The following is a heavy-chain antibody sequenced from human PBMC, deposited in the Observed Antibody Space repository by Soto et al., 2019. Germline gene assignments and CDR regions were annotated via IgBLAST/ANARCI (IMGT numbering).Heavy chain of an antibody. Sequence: ASVKVSCKASGGTFSSYTISWVRQAPGQGLEWMGRIIPILGIANYAQKFQGRVTITADKSTSTAYMGLSSLRSEDTAVYYCARRGLIAVAGSGNHDAFDIWGQGTMVTVS. V-gene: IGHV1-69*02. D-gene: IGHD6-19*01. CDR1: GGTFSSYT. CDR3: ARRGLIAVAGSGNHDAFDI. J-gene: IGHJ3*02. CDR2: IIPILGIA.